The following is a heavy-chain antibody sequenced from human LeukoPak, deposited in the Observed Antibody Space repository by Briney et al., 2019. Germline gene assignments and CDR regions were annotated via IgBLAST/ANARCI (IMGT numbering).Heavy chain of an antibody. D-gene: IGHD1-26*01. Sequence: SETLSLTCTVSGGSISSNTYYWGWIRQPPGKGLEWIASIYYSGSTYYNPSLKSRVTISVDTSKNQFSLKLTSVTAADTAVYYCARLKEGGSYLGYMDVWGKGTTVTVSS. CDR3: ARLKEGGSYLGYMDV. CDR2: IYYSGST. V-gene: IGHV4-39*01. CDR1: GGSISSNTYY. J-gene: IGHJ6*03.